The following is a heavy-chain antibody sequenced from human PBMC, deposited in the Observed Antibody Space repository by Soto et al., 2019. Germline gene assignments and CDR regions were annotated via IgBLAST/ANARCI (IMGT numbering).Heavy chain of an antibody. Sequence: QGLQWMGWISTYNGNTNYAQKLQDRLTMTRDTSMSTAYMELRSLRSDDTAVYYCSRRYIPGYRSGWTYSDYRVRRTLVTVSS. CDR2: ISTYNGNT. V-gene: IGHV1-18*01. J-gene: IGHJ4*02. D-gene: IGHD6-19*01. CDR3: SRRYIPGYRSGWTYSDY.